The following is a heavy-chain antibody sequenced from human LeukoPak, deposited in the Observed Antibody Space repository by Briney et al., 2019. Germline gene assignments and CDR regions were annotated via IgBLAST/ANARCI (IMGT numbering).Heavy chain of an antibody. CDR1: GFTFSSYG. D-gene: IGHD3-10*01. Sequence: GGSLRLSCAASGFTFSSYGMPWVRQAPGKGLEWVAVIWYDGSNEYYADFVKGRFTISRDNSKDTVYLQMNSLRDEDTAVYYCARDRARHFDYWGQGTLVTVSS. CDR3: ARDRARHFDY. V-gene: IGHV3-33*08. J-gene: IGHJ4*02. CDR2: IWYDGSNE.